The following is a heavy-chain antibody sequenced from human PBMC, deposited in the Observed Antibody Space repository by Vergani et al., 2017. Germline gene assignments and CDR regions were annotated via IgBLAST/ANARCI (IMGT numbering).Heavy chain of an antibody. CDR1: GFSFGDYA. D-gene: IGHD6-13*01. J-gene: IGHJ4*02. CDR2: IWYDGSNK. V-gene: IGHV3-33*01. CDR3: ARDQGIAAAGTLYYFDY. Sequence: VQLVESGGGLVPPGRSLRLSCAASGFSFGDYAMTWVRQAPGKGLEWVAVIWYDGSNKYYADSVKGRFTISRDNSKNTLYLQMNSLRAEDTAVYYCARDQGIAAAGTLYYFDYWGQGTLVTVSS.